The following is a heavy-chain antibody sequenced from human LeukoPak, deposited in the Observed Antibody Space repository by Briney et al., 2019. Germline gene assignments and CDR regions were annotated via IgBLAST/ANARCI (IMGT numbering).Heavy chain of an antibody. CDR1: GYGFASLW. CDR3: ARDYPHQRFDI. CDR2: ISPNSGDT. J-gene: IGHJ4*02. Sequence: SVKVSCKASGYGFASLWVHWVRQAPGQGLEWVGYISPNSGDTGLAQKFQGRVTLTRDTSISTVYMEFNGLTSDDTAVYFCARDYPHQRFDIWGQGTLVTVSS. V-gene: IGHV1-2*02. D-gene: IGHD2-2*01.